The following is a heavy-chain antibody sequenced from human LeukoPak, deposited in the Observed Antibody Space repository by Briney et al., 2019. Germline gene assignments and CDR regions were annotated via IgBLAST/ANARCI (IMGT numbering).Heavy chain of an antibody. Sequence: PGGSLRLSCSASGFTFSSYAMQWVRQAPGKGLEYVSGISSNGGSTYYADTVKGRFTISRDNSKNTLYLQMSSLRAEDTAVYYCASAEWIQLWLRFDYWGQGTLVTVSS. CDR3: ASAEWIQLWLRFDY. J-gene: IGHJ4*02. D-gene: IGHD5-18*01. V-gene: IGHV3-64D*09. CDR2: ISSNGGST. CDR1: GFTFSSYA.